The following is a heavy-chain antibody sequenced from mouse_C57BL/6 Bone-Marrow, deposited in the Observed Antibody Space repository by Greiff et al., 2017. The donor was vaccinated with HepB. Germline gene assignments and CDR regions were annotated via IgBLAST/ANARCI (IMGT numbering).Heavy chain of an antibody. CDR1: GFNIKDDY. CDR3: TTSYYYGSSPYWYFDV. Sequence: EVQLQQSGAELVRPGASVKLSCTASGFNIKDDYMHWVKQRPEQGLEWIGWIDPENGDTEYASKFQGKATITADTSSNTAYLQLSSLTSEDTAVYDCTTSYYYGSSPYWYFDVWGTGTTVTVSS. CDR2: IDPENGDT. J-gene: IGHJ1*03. V-gene: IGHV14-4*01. D-gene: IGHD1-1*01.